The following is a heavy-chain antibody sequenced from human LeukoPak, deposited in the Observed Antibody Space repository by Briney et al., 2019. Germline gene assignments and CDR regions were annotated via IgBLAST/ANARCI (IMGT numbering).Heavy chain of an antibody. CDR2: INHSGST. D-gene: IGHD3-22*01. CDR3: ARENDSSGYYYVYAFDI. V-gene: IGHV4-34*01. J-gene: IGHJ3*02. Sequence: SETLSLTCAVYGESFSGYYWSWIRQPPGKGLEWIGEINHSGSTNYNPSLKSRVTISVDMSKNRFSLNLNSVTAADTAVYYCARENDSSGYYYVYAFDIWGQGTMVTVSS. CDR1: GESFSGYY.